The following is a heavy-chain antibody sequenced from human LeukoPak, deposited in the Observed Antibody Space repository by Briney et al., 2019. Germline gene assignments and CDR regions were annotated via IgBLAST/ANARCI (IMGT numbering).Heavy chain of an antibody. Sequence: GGSLRLPCAASGFTFSSYWMHWVRQAPGKGLVWVSRINTDGSSTSYADSVKGRFTISRDNAKNTLYLQMNSLRAEDTAVYYCARDGGDRRLGAFDIWGQGTMVTVSS. CDR2: INTDGSST. J-gene: IGHJ3*02. CDR3: ARDGGDRRLGAFDI. D-gene: IGHD3-16*01. CDR1: GFTFSSYW. V-gene: IGHV3-74*01.